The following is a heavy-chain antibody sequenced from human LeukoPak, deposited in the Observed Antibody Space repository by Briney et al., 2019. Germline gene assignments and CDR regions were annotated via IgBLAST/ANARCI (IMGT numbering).Heavy chain of an antibody. Sequence: QPGGSLRLSCAASGFTFSSYAMSWVRQAPGKGLEWVSAISGSGGSTYYADSVKGRFTISRDNSKNTLYLQMNSLRAEDTAVYYCTRALGETHSSSWYYFDYWGQGSLVTVSS. CDR3: TRALGETHSSSWYYFDY. D-gene: IGHD6-13*01. CDR1: GFTFSSYA. CDR2: ISGSGGST. V-gene: IGHV3-23*01. J-gene: IGHJ4*02.